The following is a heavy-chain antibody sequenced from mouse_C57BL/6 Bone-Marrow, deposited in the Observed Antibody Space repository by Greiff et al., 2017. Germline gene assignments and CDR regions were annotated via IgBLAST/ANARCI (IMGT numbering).Heavy chain of an antibody. J-gene: IGHJ4*01. V-gene: IGHV2-2*01. CDR2: IWRGGST. CDR3: ARMGAMDY. D-gene: IGHD4-1*01. Sequence: VQLQQSGPGLVQPSPSLSITCTASGFSLTSYGVHWVRQSPGKGLEWLGVIWRGGSTDYNAAFIARLSISKDNSNNHVFFKMNRLQADDTAIYYCARMGAMDYWGQGTSLTVSS. CDR1: GFSLTSYG.